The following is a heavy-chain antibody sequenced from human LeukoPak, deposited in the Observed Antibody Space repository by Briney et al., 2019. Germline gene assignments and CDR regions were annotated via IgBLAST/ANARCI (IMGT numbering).Heavy chain of an antibody. J-gene: IGHJ4*02. CDR1: GGSISSGGYY. V-gene: IGHV4-31*03. CDR2: NYHRGST. Sequence: SETLSLTCTVSGGSISSGGYYWSWIRQHPGKGRERIGYNYHRGSTSYTPSLKRRIPISVDTSKNQFSLKLSSVTAADTAVYYCARSAGSTMIVVDPFDYWGQGTLVTVSS. D-gene: IGHD3-22*01. CDR3: ARSAGSTMIVVDPFDY.